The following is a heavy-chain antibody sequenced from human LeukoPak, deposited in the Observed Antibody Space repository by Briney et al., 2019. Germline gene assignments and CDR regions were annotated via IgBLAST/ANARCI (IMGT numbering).Heavy chain of an antibody. CDR3: ARARYYDFWSGYFLRTWFDP. CDR1: GGTFSSYA. D-gene: IGHD3-3*01. V-gene: IGHV1-69*05. Sequence: GASVKVSCKASGGTFSSYATSWVRQAPGQGLEWMGGIILIFGTANYAQKFQGRVTITTDESTSTAYMELSSLRSEDTAVYYCARARYYDFWSGYFLRTWFDPWGQGTLVTVSS. CDR2: IILIFGTA. J-gene: IGHJ5*02.